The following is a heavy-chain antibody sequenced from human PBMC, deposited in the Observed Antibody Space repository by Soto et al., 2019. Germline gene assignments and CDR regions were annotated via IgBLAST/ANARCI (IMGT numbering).Heavy chain of an antibody. CDR1: GGSVSSGSYY. J-gene: IGHJ4*02. V-gene: IGHV4-61*01. Sequence: KPSETLSLTCTVSGGSVSSGSYYWSWIRQPPGKGLEWIGYIYYSGSTNYNPSLKSRVTISVDTSKNQFSLKLSSVTAADTAVYYCARVRGSYYFDYWGQGTLVTVSS. D-gene: IGHD1-26*01. CDR2: IYYSGST. CDR3: ARVRGSYYFDY.